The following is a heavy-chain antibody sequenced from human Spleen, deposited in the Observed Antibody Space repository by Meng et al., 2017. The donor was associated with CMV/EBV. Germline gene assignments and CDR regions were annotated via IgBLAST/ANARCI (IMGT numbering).Heavy chain of an antibody. V-gene: IGHV1-18*04. CDR2: ISAYNGNT. CDR3: ARDGAPYYDDSSAYIVF. D-gene: IGHD3-22*01. J-gene: IGHJ4*02. Sequence: ASVKVSCKASGYTFTSYGITWVRQAPGQGLEWMGWISAYNGNTNYAQNLQGRVTMTTDTSTNSAYMELRSLRSDDTAVYYCARDGAPYYDDSSAYIVFWGQGTLVTVSS. CDR1: GYTFTSYG.